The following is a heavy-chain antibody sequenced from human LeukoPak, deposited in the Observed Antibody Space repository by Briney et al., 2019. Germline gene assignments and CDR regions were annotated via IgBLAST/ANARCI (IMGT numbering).Heavy chain of an antibody. D-gene: IGHD2-2*02. CDR2: IIPLVDIT. J-gene: IGHJ4*02. CDR1: GDTFSIYG. CDR3: ARDGGHCSSSTCYKWSDY. V-gene: IGHV1-69*04. Sequence: ASVKVSCKASGDTFSIYGINWVRQAPGQGLEWMGRIIPLVDITNYAQKFQDRVTITADRSTSTAYMELSSLRSEDTAVYYCARDGGHCSSSTCYKWSDYWGQGTLVTVSS.